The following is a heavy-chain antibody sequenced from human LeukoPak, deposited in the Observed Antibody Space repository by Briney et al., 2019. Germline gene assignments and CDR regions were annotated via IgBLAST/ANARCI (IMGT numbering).Heavy chain of an antibody. D-gene: IGHD1-1*01. CDR1: GYTFTGYY. Sequence: GASVKVSCKASGYTFTGYYMHWVRQAPGQGLEWMGWINPNSGGTYYAQKFLDRVTLTRDTSISTAYMELSRLRSDDTAVYYCARGGPQGNWNEPFDYWGQGTLVTVSS. CDR3: ARGGPQGNWNEPFDY. J-gene: IGHJ4*02. V-gene: IGHV1-2*02. CDR2: INPNSGGT.